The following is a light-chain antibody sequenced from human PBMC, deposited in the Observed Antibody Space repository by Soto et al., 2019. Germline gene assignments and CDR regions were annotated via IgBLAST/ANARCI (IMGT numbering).Light chain of an antibody. Sequence: QSALTQPASVSGSPGQSITISCTGTSSDIGSNNYVSWFQQCPGKAPTLIIYEVSNRPSGVSTHFSGSKSGNTASLTISGLLPEDEAEYYCSSYTTTTRLFGGGTKLTVL. CDR2: EVS. J-gene: IGLJ3*02. CDR3: SSYTTTTRL. V-gene: IGLV2-14*01. CDR1: SSDIGSNNY.